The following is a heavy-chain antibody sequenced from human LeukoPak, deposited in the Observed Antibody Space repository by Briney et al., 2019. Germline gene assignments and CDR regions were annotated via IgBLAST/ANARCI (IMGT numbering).Heavy chain of an antibody. CDR1: GGSFSGYY. J-gene: IGHJ6*03. CDR2: INHSGST. Sequence: PSETLSLTCAVYGGSFSGYYWSWIRQPPGKGLEWIGEINHSGSTNYNPSLKSRVTISVDTPKNQSSLKLSSVTAADTAVYYCATIGGSNYYYYMDVWGKGTTVTVSS. CDR3: ATIGGSNYYYYMDV. V-gene: IGHV4-34*01. D-gene: IGHD3-9*01.